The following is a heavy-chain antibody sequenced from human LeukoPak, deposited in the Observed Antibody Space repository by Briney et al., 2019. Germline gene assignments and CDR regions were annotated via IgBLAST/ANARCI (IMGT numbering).Heavy chain of an antibody. CDR2: IYYSGST. D-gene: IGHD5-12*01. CDR1: GGSVSSGSYY. V-gene: IGHV4-61*01. J-gene: IGHJ4*02. Sequence: SETLSLTCTVSGGSVSSGSYYWSWIRQPPGKGLEWIGYIYYSGSTNYNPSLKSRVIISVDTSKNQFSLKLSSVTAADTAVYYCARGLNSGWYVGYWGQGTLVTVSS. CDR3: ARGLNSGWYVGY.